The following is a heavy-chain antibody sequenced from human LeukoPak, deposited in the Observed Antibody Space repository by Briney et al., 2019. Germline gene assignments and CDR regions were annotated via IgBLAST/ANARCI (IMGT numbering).Heavy chain of an antibody. CDR1: GFIFPNAW. D-gene: IGHD2-21*01. V-gene: IGHV3-15*01. Sequence: GGSLRLSCAASGFIFPNAWIHWVRQAPAKGLEWVGRIKNKNRGGTTDYLAPVTGRFTISRDDSRNTLYLEMDSLKTEDTAVYYCVTEGGLLPYYFTYWGQGTLVTVSS. J-gene: IGHJ1*01. CDR2: IKNKNRGGTT. CDR3: VTEGGLLPYYFTY.